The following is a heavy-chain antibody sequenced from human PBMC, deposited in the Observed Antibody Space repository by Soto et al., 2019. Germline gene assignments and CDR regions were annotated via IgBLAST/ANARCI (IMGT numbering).Heavy chain of an antibody. J-gene: IGHJ3*02. CDR2: ISGSGGST. Sequence: EVQLLESGGGLVQPGGSLRLSCAASGFTFSSYAMSWVRQAPGKGLEWVSAISGSGGSTYYADSVKGRFTISRDNSKNTLYLQMNSLRAEDTAVYCCYIVVVPAAMDRDAFDIWGQGTMVTVSS. CDR3: YIVVVPAAMDRDAFDI. V-gene: IGHV3-23*01. CDR1: GFTFSSYA. D-gene: IGHD2-2*01.